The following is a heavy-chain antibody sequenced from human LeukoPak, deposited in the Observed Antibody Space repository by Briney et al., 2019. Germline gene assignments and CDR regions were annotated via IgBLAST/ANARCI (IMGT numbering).Heavy chain of an antibody. Sequence: GASVKVSCKASGYTFTSYGISWVRQAPGQGLEWMGWISAYNGNTNYAQKLQGRVTMTTDTSTSTAYMELRSLRSDDTAVYYCARDYVRYFDWLRTFDPWGQGTLVTVSS. CDR3: ARDYVRYFDWLRTFDP. J-gene: IGHJ5*02. CDR2: ISAYNGNT. V-gene: IGHV1-18*01. D-gene: IGHD3-9*01. CDR1: GYTFTSYG.